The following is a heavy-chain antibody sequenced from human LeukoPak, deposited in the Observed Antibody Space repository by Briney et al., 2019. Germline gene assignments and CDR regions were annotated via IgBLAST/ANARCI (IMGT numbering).Heavy chain of an antibody. Sequence: PSETLSLTCTVSGGSISSYYWSWIRQPPGKGLEWIGYIYYSGSTNYNPSLKSRVTISVDTSKNQFSLKLSSVTAADTAVYYCARDLYGDYVDYYYGMDVWGQGTTVTVSS. V-gene: IGHV4-59*12. CDR3: ARDLYGDYVDYYYGMDV. D-gene: IGHD4-17*01. CDR2: IYYSGST. J-gene: IGHJ6*02. CDR1: GGSISSYY.